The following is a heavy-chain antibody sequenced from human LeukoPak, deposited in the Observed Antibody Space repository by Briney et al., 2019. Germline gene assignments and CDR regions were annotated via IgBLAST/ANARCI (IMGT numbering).Heavy chain of an antibody. V-gene: IGHV1-18*01. Sequence: ASVKVSCKASGYTLTSYGISWVRQAPGQGLEWMGWISAYNGNTNYAQKLQGRVTMTTDTSTSTAYMELRSLRSDDTAVYYCARDQRDSSGYYYESTDYWGQGTLVTVSS. CDR2: ISAYNGNT. CDR1: GYTLTSYG. J-gene: IGHJ4*02. CDR3: ARDQRDSSGYYYESTDY. D-gene: IGHD3-22*01.